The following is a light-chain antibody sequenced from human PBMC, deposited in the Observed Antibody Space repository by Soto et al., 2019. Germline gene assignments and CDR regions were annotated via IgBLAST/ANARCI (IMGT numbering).Light chain of an antibody. CDR3: LQATHWPHT. V-gene: IGKV2-30*01. CDR1: QSLVDSDGNTY. J-gene: IGKJ2*01. CDR2: QIS. Sequence: DVVMTQSPFFLPVTLGQPASVTCRSTQSLVDSDGNTYLIWFHQRPGQSPRRLIYQISNRDSGVPDRFSGTGSGTEFTLQISRVEAEDVGVYYCLQATHWPHTFGQGTKLVI.